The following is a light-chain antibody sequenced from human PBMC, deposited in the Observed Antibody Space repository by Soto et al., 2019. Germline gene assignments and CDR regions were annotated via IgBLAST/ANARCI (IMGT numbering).Light chain of an antibody. CDR3: QQYGYSRT. J-gene: IGKJ1*01. CDR2: GSS. CDR1: QTLSSRH. V-gene: IGKV3-20*01. Sequence: VLTQSPGTLSLSPGERATLSCRASQTLSSRHLAWYRQKPGQAPRLLIYGSSSRATDIPDRFSGSGSGTDFTLTISTLEPEDFAIYYCQQYGYSRTFGQGTKVDIK.